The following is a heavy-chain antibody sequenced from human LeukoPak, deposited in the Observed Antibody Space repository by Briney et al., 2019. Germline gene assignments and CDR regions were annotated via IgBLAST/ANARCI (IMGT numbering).Heavy chain of an antibody. CDR2: INHSGST. V-gene: IGHV4-34*01. J-gene: IGHJ6*01. CDR3: ARGPGYSGYDSDYYYGMDV. CDR1: GGSFSGYY. D-gene: IGHD5-12*01. Sequence: SETLSLTCAVYGGSFSGYYRSWIRQPPGKGLEWIGEINHSGSTNYNPSLKSRVTISVDTSKNQFSLKLSSVTAADTAVYYCARGPGYSGYDSDYYYGMDVWGKGPRSPSPQ.